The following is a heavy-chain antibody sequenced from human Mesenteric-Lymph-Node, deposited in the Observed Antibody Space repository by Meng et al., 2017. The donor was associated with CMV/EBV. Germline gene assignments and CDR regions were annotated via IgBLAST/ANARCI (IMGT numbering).Heavy chain of an antibody. CDR3: ARRGSYDSSGYQFDY. Sequence: GGSLRLSCAASGFIFSSYWMHWVRQVPGKGLVWVSSINNDGTFTACADSVKGRFTVSRDNAKSTVYLQMNSLTVEDAAVYYCARRGSYDSSGYQFDYWGQGTLVTVSS. CDR1: GFIFSSYW. D-gene: IGHD3-22*01. V-gene: IGHV3-74*01. J-gene: IGHJ4*02. CDR2: INNDGTFT.